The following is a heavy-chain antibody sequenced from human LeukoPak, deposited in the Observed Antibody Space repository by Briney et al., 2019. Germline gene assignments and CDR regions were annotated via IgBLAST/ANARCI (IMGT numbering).Heavy chain of an antibody. CDR1: GFTFSSYG. Sequence: PGGSLRLSCAASGFTFSSYGMHWDRQAPGKGLEWVAFIRYDGSNKYYADSVKGRFTISRDTSKNTLSLQMNSLRADDTAVYYCARDSARGGASSGDFDSWGQGTLVTVSS. CDR2: IRYDGSNK. J-gene: IGHJ4*02. V-gene: IGHV3-30*02. CDR3: ARDSARGGASSGDFDS. D-gene: IGHD3-10*01.